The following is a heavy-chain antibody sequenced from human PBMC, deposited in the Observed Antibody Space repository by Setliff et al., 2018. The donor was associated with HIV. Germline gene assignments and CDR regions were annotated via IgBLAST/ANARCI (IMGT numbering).Heavy chain of an antibody. D-gene: IGHD6-13*01. Sequence: SETLSLTCTVSGASIRSYYWSWIRQPPEKGLEWIGYVYYSGSTNYNPSLKSRVTMSVDTSKNQSSLKLSSVTAADTAVYYCARGNFIAAAGTDWFDPWGQGTLGHRLL. CDR3: ARGNFIAAAGTDWFDP. CDR2: VYYSGST. V-gene: IGHV4-59*13. CDR1: GASIRSYY. J-gene: IGHJ5*02.